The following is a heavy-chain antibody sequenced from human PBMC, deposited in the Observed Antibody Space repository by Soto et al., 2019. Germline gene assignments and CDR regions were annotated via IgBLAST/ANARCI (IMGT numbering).Heavy chain of an antibody. J-gene: IGHJ6*01. D-gene: IGHD2-15*01. CDR3: ARGPQRNHGSYYHMDV. CDR2: IYTSGST. CDR1: GGSISSDY. Sequence: QVQLQESGPGLVKPSETLSLTCAVSGGSISSDYWSWIRQPAGKGLERIGRIYTSGSTNYNPCLRSRVTMSGETSKDQFSLKLTSVSAADTAVYYCARGPQRNHGSYYHMDVWGHGTTVTVSS. V-gene: IGHV4-4*07.